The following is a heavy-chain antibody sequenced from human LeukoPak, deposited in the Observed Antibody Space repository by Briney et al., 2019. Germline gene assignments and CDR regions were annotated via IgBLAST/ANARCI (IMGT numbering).Heavy chain of an antibody. J-gene: IGHJ3*02. Sequence: ASVKVSCKASGYTFTSYDINWVRTATGQGRGWVGWMIPNSGNTGYAQKAQGRVTMTRNTSISTAYMDLSSRRTEDTAVYYCARGRRDWYAFYIWGQGTMVTVS. CDR3: ARGRRDWYAFYI. CDR1: GYTFTSYD. D-gene: IGHD3/OR15-3a*01. CDR2: MIPNSGNT. V-gene: IGHV1-8*01.